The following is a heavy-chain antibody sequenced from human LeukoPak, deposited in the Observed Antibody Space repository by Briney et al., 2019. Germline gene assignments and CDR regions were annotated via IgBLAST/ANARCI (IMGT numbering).Heavy chain of an antibody. J-gene: IGHJ5*02. Sequence: PSETLSLTCAVYGGSFSGYYWSWIRQPPGKGLEWIGEINHSGSTNYNPSLKSRVTMSVDTSKNQFSLKLSSVTAADTAVYYCARESGNYDFWSGYYRLSWFDPWGQGTLVTVSS. CDR2: INHSGST. D-gene: IGHD3-3*01. CDR3: ARESGNYDFWSGYYRLSWFDP. V-gene: IGHV4-34*01. CDR1: GGSFSGYY.